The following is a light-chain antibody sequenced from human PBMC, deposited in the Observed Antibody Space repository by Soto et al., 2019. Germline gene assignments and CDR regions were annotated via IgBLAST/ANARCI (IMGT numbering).Light chain of an antibody. V-gene: IGKV1-39*01. Sequence: DIQMTQSPSSLSASVGDRVTITCRASQSISSYLNWYQQKPGKAPKLLIYAASSLQSGVPSRFSGSCSGTDFTLTISSLQPEDFATYYCQQSYSTPTFGQGTRLEIK. CDR3: QQSYSTPT. CDR2: AAS. J-gene: IGKJ5*01. CDR1: QSISSY.